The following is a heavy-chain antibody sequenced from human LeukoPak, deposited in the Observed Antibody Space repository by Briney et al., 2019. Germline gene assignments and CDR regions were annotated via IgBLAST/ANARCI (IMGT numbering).Heavy chain of an antibody. CDR3: ATRGTTGTTTPDY. Sequence: GGSLRLSCAASGFTVSRSYMIWARQAPGKGLEWVSVIYSGGTTYYADSVKGRFTISRDNSKNTLYLQMNSLRAEDTAIYYCATRGTTGTTTPDYWGQGTLVTVSS. CDR1: GFTVSRSY. CDR2: IYSGGTT. J-gene: IGHJ4*02. V-gene: IGHV3-53*01. D-gene: IGHD1-1*01.